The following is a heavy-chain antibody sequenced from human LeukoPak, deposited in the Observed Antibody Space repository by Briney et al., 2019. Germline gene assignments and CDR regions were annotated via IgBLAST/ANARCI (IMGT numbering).Heavy chain of an antibody. CDR2: IRSKANSFAT. V-gene: IGHV3-73*01. CDR1: GFTFSGAA. Sequence: AGSLTLSCAASGFTFSGAAMHWVRQASAKGLEWVGRIRSKANSFATAYAGSMKGRFTISRDDSKNTEYLQMNSLKTEDTGVYYCTGHYYDILTGYYPTRYWGQGTLVTVSS. D-gene: IGHD3-9*01. J-gene: IGHJ4*02. CDR3: TGHYYDILTGYYPTRY.